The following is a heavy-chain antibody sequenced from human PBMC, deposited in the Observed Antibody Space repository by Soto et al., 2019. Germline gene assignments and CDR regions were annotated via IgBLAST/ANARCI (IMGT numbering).Heavy chain of an antibody. J-gene: IGHJ4*02. CDR1: GYTFSSYA. D-gene: IGHD7-27*01. V-gene: IGHV1-3*01. CDR2: INAGYGNT. Sequence: QVHLVQSGAEVRKPGASVKVSCKASGYTFSSYAMHWVRQAPGQRLEWMGWINAGYGNTKSSQKFQDRVTISRVTSASTAYMELTSLRSEDTAVYYCARDTGDGTFDFWGQGTLVTASS. CDR3: ARDTGDGTFDF.